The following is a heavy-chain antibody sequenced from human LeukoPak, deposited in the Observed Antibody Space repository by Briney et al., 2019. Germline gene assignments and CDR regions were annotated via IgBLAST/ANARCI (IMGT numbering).Heavy chain of an antibody. CDR3: ARANPQWNYDFWSGPVRGGMDV. CDR1: GGTFSSYA. D-gene: IGHD3-3*01. J-gene: IGHJ6*02. CDR2: IIPILGIA. V-gene: IGHV1-69*04. Sequence: ASVKVSCKASGGTFSSYAISWVRQAPGQGLEWMGRIIPILGIANYAQKFQGRVTITADTSTSTAYMELRSLRSDDTAVYYCARANPQWNYDFWSGPVRGGMDVWGQGTTVTVSS.